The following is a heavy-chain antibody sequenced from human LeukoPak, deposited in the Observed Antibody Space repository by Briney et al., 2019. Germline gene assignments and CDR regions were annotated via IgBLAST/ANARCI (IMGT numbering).Heavy chain of an antibody. Sequence: SVKVSCKASGGTFSSYAISWVRQAPGQGLEWMGGIIPIFGTANYAQKFQGRVTITADKSTSTAYMELSSLRSEDTAVYYCARVLITSSSGTTDDAFDIWGQGTMVTVSS. J-gene: IGHJ3*02. V-gene: IGHV1-69*06. CDR2: IIPIFGTA. CDR3: ARVLITSSSGTTDDAFDI. CDR1: GGTFSSYA. D-gene: IGHD6-13*01.